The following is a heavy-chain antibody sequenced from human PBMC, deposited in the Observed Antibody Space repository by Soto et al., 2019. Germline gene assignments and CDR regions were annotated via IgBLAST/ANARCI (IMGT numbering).Heavy chain of an antibody. CDR3: ARDCSSTSCYVDEPTYYSGVSFDY. V-gene: IGHV4-31*03. CDR1: GGSITSGGYY. D-gene: IGHD2-2*01. Sequence: SETLSLTCTVSGGSITSGGYYWNWIRQHPGKGLEWIGYIYYTDSTYYNPSLKSRVSIAIDASKNQFTLSLSSVTAADTAVYYCARDCSSTSCYVDEPTYYSGVSFDYWGQGTLVTVSS. CDR2: IYYTDST. J-gene: IGHJ4*02.